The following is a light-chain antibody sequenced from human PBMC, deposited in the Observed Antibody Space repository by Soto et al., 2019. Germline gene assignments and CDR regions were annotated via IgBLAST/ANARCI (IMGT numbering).Light chain of an antibody. CDR1: QSGLHDSNNNNY. CDR3: QQYYSTPPT. J-gene: IGKJ1*01. V-gene: IGKV4-1*01. Sequence: DIVMTQSPDSLAVSLGERATINCKSSQSGLHDSNNNNYLVWYQQKPGQPPKLLIYWASTRESGVPDRFSGSGSGTDFTLTISSLQAEDVAVYYCQQYYSTPPTFGQGTKVEIK. CDR2: WAS.